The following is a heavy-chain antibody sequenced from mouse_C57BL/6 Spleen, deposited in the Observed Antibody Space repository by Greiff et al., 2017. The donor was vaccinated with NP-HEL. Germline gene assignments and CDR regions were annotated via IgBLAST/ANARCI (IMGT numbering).Heavy chain of an antibody. CDR3: ARSGSSYLYAMDY. V-gene: IGHV1-55*01. CDR2: IYPGSGST. J-gene: IGHJ4*01. D-gene: IGHD1-1*01. Sequence: VQVVESGAELVKPGASVKMSCKASGYTFTSYWITWVKQRPGQGLEWIGDIYPGSGSTNYNEKFKSKATLTVDTSSSTAYMQLSSLTSEDSAVYYCARSGSSYLYAMDYWGQGTSVTVSS. CDR1: GYTFTSYW.